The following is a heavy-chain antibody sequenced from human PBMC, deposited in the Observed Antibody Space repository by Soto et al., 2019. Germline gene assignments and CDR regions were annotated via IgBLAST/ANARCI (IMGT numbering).Heavy chain of an antibody. CDR2: IKRDGSET. J-gene: IGHJ3*02. CDR1: GFTFSNYW. Sequence: EVQLVESGGGLVQSGGSLRLSCVASGFTFSNYWMTWVRQAPGKGLEWVANIKRDGSETYLVDSVRGRFTISRDNAKNSLYLQMNRLRAEHTAVYYCAKDDNYCAGGICYDVFEIWGQGTMVTVSS. V-gene: IGHV3-7*05. CDR3: AKDDNYCAGGICYDVFEI. D-gene: IGHD2-8*02.